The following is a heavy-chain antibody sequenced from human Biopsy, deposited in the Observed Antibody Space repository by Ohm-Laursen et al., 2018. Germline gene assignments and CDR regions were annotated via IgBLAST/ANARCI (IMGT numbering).Heavy chain of an antibody. CDR3: AREGWSAYSLDFDY. CDR1: GFPFTGFS. V-gene: IGHV3-21*01. D-gene: IGHD3-3*01. J-gene: IGHJ4*02. Sequence: SLRLSCAASGFPFTGFSMDWVRQAPGKGLEWVASITSGSSYIYYADSVKGRFTISRDNAKDSLYLQMNSLRAEDTAVYYCAREGWSAYSLDFDYWGQGTLVTVSS. CDR2: ITSGSSYI.